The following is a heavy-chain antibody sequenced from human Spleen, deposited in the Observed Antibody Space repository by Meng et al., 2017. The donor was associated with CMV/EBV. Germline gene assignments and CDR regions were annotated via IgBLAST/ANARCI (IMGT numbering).Heavy chain of an antibody. CDR1: ENTFNNYD. Sequence: SENTFNNYDIQWGRRAPGQGIEGMGKHNHSGGNTLYAQRFQGRVTMTSDTSTSTVNMELNTLKSEDTAIFYGAIRGGGGTYGNWLDPWGQGTLVTVSS. CDR3: AIRGGGGTYGNWLDP. V-gene: IGHV1-46*02. CDR2: HNHSGGNT. J-gene: IGHJ5*02. D-gene: IGHD1-26*01.